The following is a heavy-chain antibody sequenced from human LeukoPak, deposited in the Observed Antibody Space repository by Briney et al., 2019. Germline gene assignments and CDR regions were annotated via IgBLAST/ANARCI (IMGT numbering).Heavy chain of an antibody. CDR2: IYYSGST. D-gene: IGHD4-17*01. V-gene: IGHV4-39*01. CDR1: GGSISSSSYY. Sequence: PSETLSLTCTVSGGSISSSSYYWGWIRQPPGKGLEWIGSIYYSGSTYCNPSLKSRVTISVDTSKNQFSLKLSSVTAADTAVYYCASAGYDYGDLNFDYWGQGTLVTVSS. CDR3: ASAGYDYGDLNFDY. J-gene: IGHJ4*02.